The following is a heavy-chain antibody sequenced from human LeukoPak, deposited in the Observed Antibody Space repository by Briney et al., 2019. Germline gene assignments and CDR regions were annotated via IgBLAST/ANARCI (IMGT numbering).Heavy chain of an antibody. J-gene: IGHJ4*02. CDR1: GGSFSGYY. CDR2: INHSGST. CDR3: ARGPLYYYGSGSYYGY. V-gene: IGHV4-34*01. Sequence: SETLSLTCAVHGGSFSGYYWSWIRQPPGKGLEWIGEINHSGSTNYNPSLKSRVTISVDTSKNQFSLKLSSVTAADTAVYYCARGPLYYYGSGSYYGYWGQGTLVTVSS. D-gene: IGHD3-10*01.